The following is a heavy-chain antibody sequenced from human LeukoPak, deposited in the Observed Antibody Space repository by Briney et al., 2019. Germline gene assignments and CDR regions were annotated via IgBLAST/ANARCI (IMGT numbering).Heavy chain of an antibody. J-gene: IGHJ4*02. CDR1: GGSISSGGYY. CDR3: ARVGYYDSSGYSLDY. D-gene: IGHD3-22*01. Sequence: PSETLSLTCTVSGGSISSGGYYWSWIRQHPGKGLEWIGCIYYSGSTYYNPSLKSRVTISVDTSKNQFSLKLSSVTAADTAVYYCARVGYYDSSGYSLDYWGQGTLVTVSS. CDR2: IYYSGST. V-gene: IGHV4-31*03.